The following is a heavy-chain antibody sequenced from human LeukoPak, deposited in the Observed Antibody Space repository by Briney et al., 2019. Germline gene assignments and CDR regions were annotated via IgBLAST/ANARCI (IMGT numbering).Heavy chain of an antibody. Sequence: GGSLRLSCAASGFTFSDYYMSWIRQAPGKGLEWVSYNSSSGSTIYYADSVKGRFTISRDNAKNSLYLQMNSLRAENTAVYYCARDMVTWYYYGMDVWGQGTTVTVSS. J-gene: IGHJ6*02. D-gene: IGHD5-18*01. CDR1: GFTFSDYY. V-gene: IGHV3-11*01. CDR3: ARDMVTWYYYGMDV. CDR2: NSSSGSTI.